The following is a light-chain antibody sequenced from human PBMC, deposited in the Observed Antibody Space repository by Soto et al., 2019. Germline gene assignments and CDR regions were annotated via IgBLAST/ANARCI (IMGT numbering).Light chain of an antibody. CDR2: DAS. CDR3: QQYDGYSSWT. Sequence: DIQMTQSPSTLSASVGDRVTITCRASQSISSWLAWYQQKPGKAPKLLIYDASSLESGVPSRFSGSGSGTEFTLTISSLQPDDFATYYCQQYDGYSSWTFGQGTKVEI. CDR1: QSISSW. V-gene: IGKV1-5*01. J-gene: IGKJ1*01.